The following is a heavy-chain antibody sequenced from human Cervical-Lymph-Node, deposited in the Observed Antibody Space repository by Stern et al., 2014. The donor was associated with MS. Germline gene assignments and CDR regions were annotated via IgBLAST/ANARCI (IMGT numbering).Heavy chain of an antibody. CDR2: IIPIFGTT. V-gene: IGHV1-69*01. D-gene: IGHD1-26*01. Sequence: VQLVQSGAEVKRPGSSVKVSCRASGGTVSSYAINWVRQAPGQGLEWIGGIIPIFGTTNYAQKFQGRVTIIADESTNTAYMELSRLKSEDTAVYYCATGADATYYFDLWGQGTLVTVSS. CDR1: GGTVSSYA. J-gene: IGHJ4*02. CDR3: ATGADATYYFDL.